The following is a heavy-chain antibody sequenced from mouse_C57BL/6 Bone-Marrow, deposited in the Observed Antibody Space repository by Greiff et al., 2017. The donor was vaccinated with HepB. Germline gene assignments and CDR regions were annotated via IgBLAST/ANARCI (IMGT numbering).Heavy chain of an antibody. V-gene: IGHV1-64*01. D-gene: IGHD2-10*01. CDR1: GYTFTSYW. J-gene: IGHJ2*01. CDR2: IHPNSGST. CDR3: ARWAYYPFDY. Sequence: QVQLQQPGAELVKPGASVKLSCKASGYTFTSYWMHWVKQRPGRGLEWIGMIHPNSGSTNYNEKFKSKATLTVDKSSSTAYMQLSSLTSEDSAVYYCARWAYYPFDYWGQGTTLTVSS.